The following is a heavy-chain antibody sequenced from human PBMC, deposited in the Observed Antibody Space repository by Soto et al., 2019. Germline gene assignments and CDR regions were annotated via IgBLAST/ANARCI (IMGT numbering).Heavy chain of an antibody. CDR2: ISWNSGST. CDR3: ARDTDSDTWNDPFDY. D-gene: IGHD1-1*01. J-gene: IGHJ4*02. CDR1: GFSFDDFA. Sequence: DVQLVESGGGLVQPGRSLRLSCAAAGFSFDDFAMHWVRQAPGKGLEWVSGISWNSGSTDYAASVQGRCIIPRDNARNSLYLQMNRLRPEDTALYYRARDTDSDTWNDPFDYWGQGALVIVS. V-gene: IGHV3-9*01.